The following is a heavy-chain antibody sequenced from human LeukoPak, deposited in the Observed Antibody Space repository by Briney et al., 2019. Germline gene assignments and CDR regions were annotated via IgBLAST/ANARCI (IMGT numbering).Heavy chain of an antibody. CDR1: GYTFTGYY. CDR2: INPNSGGT. Sequence: ASVKVSCKASGYTFTGYYLSWVRQAPGQRPEWMGWINPNSGGTNYAQKFQGRVTMIRDTSISTAYMELSRLRSDDTAVYYCARGTASRDVFDIRGQGTMVAVSS. CDR3: ARGTASRDVFDI. V-gene: IGHV1-2*02. J-gene: IGHJ3*02. D-gene: IGHD5-24*01.